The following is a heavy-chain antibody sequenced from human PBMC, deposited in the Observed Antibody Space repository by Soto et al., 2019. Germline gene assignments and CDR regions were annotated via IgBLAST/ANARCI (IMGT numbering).Heavy chain of an antibody. CDR1: GDSVSSNSAA. D-gene: IGHD1-1*01. J-gene: IGHJ4*02. CDR3: ARGSHPFHNHYFDY. Sequence: PSQTLSLTCAISGDSVSSNSAAWNWIRQSPSRGLEWLGRTYYRSKWYNDYAVSVKSRITINPDTSKNQFSLKLNSVTAADTAVYYCARGSHPFHNHYFDYWGQGTLVTVSS. CDR2: TYYRSKWYN. V-gene: IGHV6-1*01.